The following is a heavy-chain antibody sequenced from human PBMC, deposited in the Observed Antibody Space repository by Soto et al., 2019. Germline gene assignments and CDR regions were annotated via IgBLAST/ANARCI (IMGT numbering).Heavy chain of an antibody. D-gene: IGHD5-18*01. CDR2: IIPVFGTT. CDR3: AREVHTDGAFDI. V-gene: IGHV1-69*13. J-gene: IGHJ3*02. Sequence: GASVKVSCKASGYIFSSYSISWVRQAPGQGLEWMGGIIPVFGTTRDVQKFQGRVTMTANESTSTVYMELSRLRSEDTAIYYCAREVHTDGAFDIWGQGTMVTVS. CDR1: GYIFSSYS.